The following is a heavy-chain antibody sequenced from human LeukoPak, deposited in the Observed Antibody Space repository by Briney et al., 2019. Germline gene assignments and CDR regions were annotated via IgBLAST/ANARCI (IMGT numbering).Heavy chain of an antibody. D-gene: IGHD6-13*01. CDR2: ISSSSSYI. J-gene: IGHJ4*02. CDR3: ARDRLSSWYSRYFDY. V-gene: IGHV3-21*01. CDR1: GFTFSSYG. Sequence: GGSLRLSCAASGFTFSSYGMHWVRQAPGKGLEWVSSISSSSSYIYYADSVKGRFTISRDNAKNSLYLQMNSLRAEDTAVYYCARDRLSSWYSRYFDYWGQGTLVTVSS.